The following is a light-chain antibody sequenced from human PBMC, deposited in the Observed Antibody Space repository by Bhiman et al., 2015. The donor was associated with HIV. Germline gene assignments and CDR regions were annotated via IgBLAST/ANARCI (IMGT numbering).Light chain of an antibody. CDR1: NIGSKA. CDR3: QVWDTNSDHWV. Sequence: SYVLTQPPSVSVAPGKTARITCGGNNIGSKAVHWYQQKPGQAPVLVIYYDSDRPSGIPERFSGSNSGNTATLTISRVEAGDEADYYCQVWDTNSDHWVFGGGTKLTVL. V-gene: IGLV3-21*04. J-gene: IGLJ2*01. CDR2: YDS.